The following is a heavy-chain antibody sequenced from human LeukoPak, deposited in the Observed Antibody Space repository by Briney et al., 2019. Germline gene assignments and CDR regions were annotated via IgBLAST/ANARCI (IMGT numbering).Heavy chain of an antibody. CDR2: IYYSGST. V-gene: IGHV4-61*01. J-gene: IGHJ4*02. D-gene: IGHD4-17*01. Sequence: SETLSLTCTVSGGSVSSGSYYWSWIRQPPGKGLEWIGYIYYSGSTNYNPSLKSRVTISVDTSKNQFSLKLRSVTAADTAVYYCARGVTTSGLFDYWGQGTLVTVSS. CDR1: GGSVSSGSYY. CDR3: ARGVTTSGLFDY.